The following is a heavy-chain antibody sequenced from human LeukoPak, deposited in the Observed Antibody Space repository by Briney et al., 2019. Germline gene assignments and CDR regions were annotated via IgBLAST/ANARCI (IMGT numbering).Heavy chain of an antibody. D-gene: IGHD2-2*01. J-gene: IGHJ4*02. CDR2: IIPIFGIA. V-gene: IGHV1-69*04. Sequence: SVKVSCKASGGTFSSYAISWVRQAPGQGLEWMGKIIPIFGIANYAQKFQGRVTITADKSTSTAYMELSSLRSEDTAVYYCAIDRYCSSTSCYAYWGQGTLVTVSS. CDR1: GGTFSSYA. CDR3: AIDRYCSSTSCYAY.